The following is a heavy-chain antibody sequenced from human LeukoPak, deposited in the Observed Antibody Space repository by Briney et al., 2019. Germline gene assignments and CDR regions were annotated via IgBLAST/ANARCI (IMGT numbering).Heavy chain of an antibody. Sequence: TSETLSLTCTVSGGSISGYYWSWIRQPPGKGLEGIAYIYYSGCTNYNPSLKSRVTISVDTSKKQFSLKLSSVTAADTAVYYCARVAYCGGDCYSFDYWGQGTLVTVSS. CDR2: IYYSGCT. J-gene: IGHJ4*02. D-gene: IGHD2-21*02. V-gene: IGHV4-59*01. CDR1: GGSISGYY. CDR3: ARVAYCGGDCYSFDY.